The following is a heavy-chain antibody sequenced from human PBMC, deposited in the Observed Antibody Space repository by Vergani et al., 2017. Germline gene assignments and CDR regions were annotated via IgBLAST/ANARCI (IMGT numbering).Heavy chain of an antibody. J-gene: IGHJ6*03. D-gene: IGHD2-8*01. V-gene: IGHV4-34*01. CDR1: GGSFTSYH. CDR3: ARVNTETNGHLYYYYYMDV. Sequence: QVQLQQWGGGLLKPSETLSLPCVVTGGSFTSYHWTWLRQSPGEGLEWVGDIDHTGRPDYNPSLKSRLTMSVDKSRNQFSLTLNSVTATDTAIYFCARVNTETNGHLYYYYYMDVWGQGTAVTVS. CDR2: IDHTGRP.